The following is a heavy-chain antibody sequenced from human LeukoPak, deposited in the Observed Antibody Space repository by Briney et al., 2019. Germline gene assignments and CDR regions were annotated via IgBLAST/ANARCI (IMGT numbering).Heavy chain of an antibody. V-gene: IGHV4-39*01. CDR3: ARHVYSNYYYYYGMDV. CDR1: GGSISSSSYY. D-gene: IGHD4-11*01. Sequence: SESLSLTCTVSGGSISSSSYYWGWIRQPPGKGLEWIGSIYYSGSTYYNPSLKSRVTISVDTSKNQFSLKLSSVTAEDTAVYYCARHVYSNYYYYYGMDVWGQGTTVTVSS. J-gene: IGHJ6*02. CDR2: IYYSGST.